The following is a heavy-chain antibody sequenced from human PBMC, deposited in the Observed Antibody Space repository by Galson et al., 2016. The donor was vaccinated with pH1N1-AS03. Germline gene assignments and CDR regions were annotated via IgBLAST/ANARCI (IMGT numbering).Heavy chain of an antibody. J-gene: IGHJ4*02. D-gene: IGHD3-10*01. V-gene: IGHV3-23*01. CDR1: GFIFSKFQ. CDR2: YGGSDEKT. CDR3: TTVAGTYYNGAY. Sequence: SLRLSCAAPGFIFSKFQMSWVRQAPGKGLEWVSTYGGSDEKTYYADSVKGRFTISKDSSKNTLYLQLNTLRAEDTALYYCTTVAGTYYNGAYWGQGSLVTVSS.